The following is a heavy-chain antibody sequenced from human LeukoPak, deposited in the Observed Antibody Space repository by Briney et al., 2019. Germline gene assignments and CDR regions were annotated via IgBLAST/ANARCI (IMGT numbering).Heavy chain of an antibody. CDR1: GFTFSNYV. V-gene: IGHV3-23*01. Sequence: PGGSLRLSCAASGFTFSNYVMTWVRQAPGKGLQWVSAISDSGGSTYYADSVQGRFTISRDNSKDTLYLQMNSLRAEDKAVYYCAKDRLDIVVVVAATRGYGMDVWGQGTTVTVSS. CDR3: AKDRLDIVVVVAATRGYGMDV. CDR2: ISDSGGST. D-gene: IGHD2-15*01. J-gene: IGHJ6*02.